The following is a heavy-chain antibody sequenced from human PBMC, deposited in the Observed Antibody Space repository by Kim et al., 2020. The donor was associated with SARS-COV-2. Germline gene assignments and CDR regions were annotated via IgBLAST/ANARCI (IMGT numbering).Heavy chain of an antibody. CDR3: ARDPDYSDYVFDY. J-gene: IGHJ4*02. Sequence: ASVKVSCKTSGFSLTGYYIHWVRQAPGQGLEWMGWINPNTGGTNSAQRFHGRVTMTRDTSISTFYMELSTLTSDDTAVYYCARDPDYSDYVFDYWGQGTLVAVSS. D-gene: IGHD3-16*01. CDR1: GFSLTGYY. CDR2: INPNTGGT. V-gene: IGHV1-2*02.